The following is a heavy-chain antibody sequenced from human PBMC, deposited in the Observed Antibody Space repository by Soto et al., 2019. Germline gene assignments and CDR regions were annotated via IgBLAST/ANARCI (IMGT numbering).Heavy chain of an antibody. D-gene: IGHD6-19*01. CDR3: AVSVAVAGTYYFDY. CDR1: GGSISSGDNY. CDR2: IYYSGST. J-gene: IGHJ4*02. Sequence: SETLSLTCTVSGGSISSGDNYWSWIRQPPGKGLEWIGYIYYSGSTYYNPSLKSRVTISVDTSKNQFSLELSSVTAADTAMYYCAVSVAVAGTYYFDYWGQGTLVTVSS. V-gene: IGHV4-30-4*01.